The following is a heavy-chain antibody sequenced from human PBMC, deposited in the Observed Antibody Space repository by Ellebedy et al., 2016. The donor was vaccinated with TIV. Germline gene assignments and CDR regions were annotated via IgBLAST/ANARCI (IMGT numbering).Heavy chain of an antibody. CDR1: GGSISGNY. V-gene: IGHV4-4*07. D-gene: IGHD6-13*01. Sequence: SETLSLXCTVSGGSISGNYWTWIRQPAGKGLEWIGRVYSSGSTNYNPSLKSRVTMSVDMSRNQFSLNLSSVSAADTAVYYCARDEAAANTDSWGQGILVTVSS. CDR3: ARDEAAANTDS. J-gene: IGHJ4*02. CDR2: VYSSGST.